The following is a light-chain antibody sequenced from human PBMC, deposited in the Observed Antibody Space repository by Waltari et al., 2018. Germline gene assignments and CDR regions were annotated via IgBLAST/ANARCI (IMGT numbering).Light chain of an antibody. CDR1: SSNIGSNY. Sequence: QSVLTQPPSASGTPGQRVTIPCSGSSSNIGSNYVYWYQQLPGTAPKLLIYRNTQRPPGVPDRFSGSKSGTAASLAISGLRSEDEADYYCAAWDDSLSGVVFGGGTKLTVL. CDR3: AAWDDSLSGVV. CDR2: RNT. V-gene: IGLV1-47*01. J-gene: IGLJ2*01.